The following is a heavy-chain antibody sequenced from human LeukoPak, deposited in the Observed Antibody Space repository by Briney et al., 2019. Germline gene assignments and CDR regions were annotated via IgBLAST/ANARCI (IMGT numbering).Heavy chain of an antibody. V-gene: IGHV4-39*01. CDR1: GGSISSSSYY. CDR3: ASLIAVAGYFDY. J-gene: IGHJ4*02. Sequence: PSETLSLTCTVSGGSISSSSYYWGWIRQPPGKGLEWIGSIYYSGSTYYNPSLKSRVTISVDTSKNQFSLKLSSVTAADTAVYYCASLIAVAGYFDYWGQGTPVSVSS. D-gene: IGHD6-19*01. CDR2: IYYSGST.